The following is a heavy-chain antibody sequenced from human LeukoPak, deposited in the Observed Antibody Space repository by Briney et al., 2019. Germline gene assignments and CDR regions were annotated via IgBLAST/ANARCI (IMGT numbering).Heavy chain of an antibody. CDR2: ISSSSSYI. Sequence: GGSLRLSCAASGFTFSSYSMNWVRQAPGKGLEWVSSISSSSSYICYADSVKGRFTISRDNAKNSLYLQMNSLRAEDTAVYYCARVGGYYDSSGYYYSDYWGQGTLVTVSS. CDR3: ARVGGYYDSSGYYYSDY. V-gene: IGHV3-21*01. J-gene: IGHJ4*02. D-gene: IGHD3-22*01. CDR1: GFTFSSYS.